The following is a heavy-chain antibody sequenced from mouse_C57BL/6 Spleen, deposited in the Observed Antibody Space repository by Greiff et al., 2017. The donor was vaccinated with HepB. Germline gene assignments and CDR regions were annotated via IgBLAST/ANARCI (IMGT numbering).Heavy chain of an antibody. CDR2: IYPGSGST. Sequence: QVQLQQPGAELVKPGASVKMSCKASGYTFTSYWITWVKQRPGQGLEWIGDIYPGSGSTNYNEKFKSKATLTVDTSSSTAYTQLSSLTSEDSAVYYCASRSLDSSGPWFAYWGQGTLVTVSA. V-gene: IGHV1-55*01. CDR1: GYTFTSYW. CDR3: ASRSLDSSGPWFAY. J-gene: IGHJ3*01. D-gene: IGHD3-2*02.